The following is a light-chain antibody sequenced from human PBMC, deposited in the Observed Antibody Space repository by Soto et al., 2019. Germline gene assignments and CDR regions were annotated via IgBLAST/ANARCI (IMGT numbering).Light chain of an antibody. CDR1: QSISDL. Sequence: IQMTQSPSTLSASVGDRVTITCRASQSISDLLAWYQQKPGEAPKLLIYKASSLESGVPSRFSGSGSGTQFSLTTSTLQPDDLATYYSQQYDNYSLFGGGTKVEIK. CDR3: QQYDNYSL. V-gene: IGKV1-5*03. J-gene: IGKJ4*02. CDR2: KAS.